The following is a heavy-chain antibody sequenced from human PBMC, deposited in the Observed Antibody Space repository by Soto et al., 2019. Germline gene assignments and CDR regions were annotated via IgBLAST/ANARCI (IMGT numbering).Heavy chain of an antibody. CDR3: ARSLPGTYGSFDL. CDR2: ISGDGSST. CDR1: EFTFRSYW. D-gene: IGHD1-7*01. J-gene: IGHJ3*01. Sequence: EVQLVDSGGGLVQPGGSLRLCCAASEFTFRSYWMHWVRQSPGKGLVWVSRISGDGSSTNYADSVKGRFTISRDNAKNTVYLQIDSLRAEDTAVYYCARSLPGTYGSFDLWGQGTMVTVSS. V-gene: IGHV3-74*01.